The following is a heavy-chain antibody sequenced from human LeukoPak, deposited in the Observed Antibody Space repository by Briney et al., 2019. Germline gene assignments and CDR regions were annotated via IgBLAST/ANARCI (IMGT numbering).Heavy chain of an antibody. CDR2: MYISGST. D-gene: IGHD2-2*01. J-gene: IGHJ3*02. Sequence: SETLSLTCTVSGGSISSYYWSWIRQPAGKGLEWIGRMYISGSTNHNPSLKSRVTMSVDTSKNQFSLKLSSVTAADTAVYYCARDGGVVVPTAPAVFDIWGQGTMVTVSS. V-gene: IGHV4-4*07. CDR1: GGSISSYY. CDR3: ARDGGVVVPTAPAVFDI.